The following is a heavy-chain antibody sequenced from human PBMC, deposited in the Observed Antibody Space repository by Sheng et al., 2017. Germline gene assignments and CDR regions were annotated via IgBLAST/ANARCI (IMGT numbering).Heavy chain of an antibody. V-gene: IGHV1-24*01. CDR1: GDSLTELS. J-gene: IGHJ5*02. CDR2: SDLEDGEI. D-gene: IGHD2-15*01. CDR3: SIHPLEKDNIWFDP. Sequence: QVQLVQSGAEVKRPGASVKVSCKVSGDSLTELSMHWVRQAPGKGLEWMGGSDLEDGEIIYAQKFQGRVTMTEDTSIDTAYMELSSLSSEDTAVYYCSIHPLEKDNIWFDPWGQGTLVTVSS.